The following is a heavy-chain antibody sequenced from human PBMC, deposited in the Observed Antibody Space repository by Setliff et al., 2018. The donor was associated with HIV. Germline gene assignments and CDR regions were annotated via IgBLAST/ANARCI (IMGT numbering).Heavy chain of an antibody. CDR2: IWYDGSNQ. D-gene: IGHD6-25*01. J-gene: IGHJ4*02. Sequence: LRLSCAASGFTFSNYGMHWVRQAPGKGLEWEAVIWYDGSNQNYADSVKGRLTVSRDNSNNTMYLQMNSLTPEDTAVYHCARYSSDWHTFDYWGQGTLVTVSS. CDR1: GFTFSNYG. V-gene: IGHV3-33*01. CDR3: ARYSSDWHTFDY.